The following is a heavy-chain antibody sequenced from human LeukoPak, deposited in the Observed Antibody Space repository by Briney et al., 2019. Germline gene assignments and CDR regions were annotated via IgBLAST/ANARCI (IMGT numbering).Heavy chain of an antibody. CDR1: GFTFSSHS. D-gene: IGHD5/OR15-5a*01. J-gene: IGHJ4*02. Sequence: GGSLRLSCAASGFTFSSHSMSWVRQAPGKGLEWVANVKEDGSEENYVDSVKGRFTISRDNAVKSLYQQMNSLRAEDTAVYFCARLLHYERSVYRPVDCWGQGTRVAVSS. CDR3: ARLLHYERSVYRPVDC. V-gene: IGHV3-7*01. CDR2: VKEDGSEE.